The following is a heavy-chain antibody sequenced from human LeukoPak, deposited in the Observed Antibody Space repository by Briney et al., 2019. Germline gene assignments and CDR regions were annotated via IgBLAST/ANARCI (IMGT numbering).Heavy chain of an antibody. Sequence: GASVKVSCKASGYTFTGYYMHWVRQAPGQGLEWMGWINPNSGGTNYAQKFQGRVTMTRDTSISTAYMELSRLRSDDTAVYYCARLEYSYGYRDDYWGQGTLVTVSS. CDR1: GYTFTGYY. CDR2: INPNSGGT. J-gene: IGHJ4*02. CDR3: ARLEYSYGYRDDY. V-gene: IGHV1-2*02. D-gene: IGHD5-18*01.